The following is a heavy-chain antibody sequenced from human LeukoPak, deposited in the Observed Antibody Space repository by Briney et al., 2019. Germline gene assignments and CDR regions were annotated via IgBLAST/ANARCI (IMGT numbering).Heavy chain of an antibody. CDR1: GFTVSSNY. D-gene: IGHD5-18*01. CDR2: IYSGGST. J-gene: IGHJ4*02. V-gene: IGHV3-53*01. Sequence: GGSLRLSCVASGFTVSSNYMSWVRQAPGKGLEWVSVIYSGGSTYYADSVKGRFTISRDNSKNTMYLQMNSLRAEDTAVYYCAKRIQSAMAMGYWGQGTLVTVSS. CDR3: AKRIQSAMAMGY.